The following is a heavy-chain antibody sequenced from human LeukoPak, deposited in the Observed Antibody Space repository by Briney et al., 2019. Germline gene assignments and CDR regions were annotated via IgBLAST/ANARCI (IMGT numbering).Heavy chain of an antibody. CDR3: ARQGSGRSSDY. CDR2: IYYSGST. Sequence: PSETLSLTCTVSGGSISSSSYSWGWIRQPPGKGLEWIGSIYYSGSTFYNPSLKSRVTISVDTSKNQFSLKLSSVTAADTAVYYCARQGSGRSSDYWGQGTLATVSS. CDR1: GGSISSSSYS. J-gene: IGHJ4*02. D-gene: IGHD1-26*01. V-gene: IGHV4-39*01.